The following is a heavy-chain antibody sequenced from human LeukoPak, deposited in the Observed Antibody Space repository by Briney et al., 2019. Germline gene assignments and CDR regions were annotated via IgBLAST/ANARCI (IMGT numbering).Heavy chain of an antibody. CDR2: ISGSGGST. CDR1: GFTFSSYA. CDR3: AKWGSGSYAHY. J-gene: IGHJ4*02. V-gene: IGHV3-23*01. Sequence: GGSLRLSCAASGFTFSSYAMSWVRQAPGKGLGWVSAISGSGGSTYYADSVKGRFTISRDNSKNTLYLQMNSLRAEDTAVYYCAKWGSGSYAHYWGQGTLVTVSS. D-gene: IGHD3-10*01.